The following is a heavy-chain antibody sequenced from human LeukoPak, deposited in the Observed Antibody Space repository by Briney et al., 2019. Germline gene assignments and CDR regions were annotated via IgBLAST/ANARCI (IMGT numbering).Heavy chain of an antibody. CDR3: TSGPMRLWLYYGMDV. Sequence: GGSLRLSCTASGFTFGDHAMSWVRQAPGKGLEWVGFIRSKAYGGTTEYAASVKGRFTISRDDSKSIAYLQMNSLKTEDTAVYYCTSGPMRLWLYYGMDVWGQGTTVIVS. CDR2: IRSKAYGGTT. V-gene: IGHV3-49*04. D-gene: IGHD5-18*01. CDR1: GFTFGDHA. J-gene: IGHJ6*02.